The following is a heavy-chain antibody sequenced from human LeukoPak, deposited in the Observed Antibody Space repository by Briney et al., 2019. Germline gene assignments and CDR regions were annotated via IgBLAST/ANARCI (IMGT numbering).Heavy chain of an antibody. CDR1: GFTFSGYW. J-gene: IGHJ5*02. V-gene: IGHV3-7*01. CDR3: ARGGGYHGWIDP. D-gene: IGHD1-26*01. CDR2: IKEDGSEK. Sequence: PGGSLRLSCAASGFTFSGYWMSWVRQAPGKGLEWVANIKEDGSEKYYVDSVKGRFTISRDNAKNSLYLQMDSLRAENTAVYYCARGGGYHGWIDPWGQGTLVTVSS.